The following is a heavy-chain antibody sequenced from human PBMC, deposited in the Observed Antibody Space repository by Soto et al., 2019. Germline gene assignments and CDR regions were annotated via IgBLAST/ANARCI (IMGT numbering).Heavy chain of an antibody. J-gene: IGHJ3*02. V-gene: IGHV2-5*02. CDR2: IYWDDDK. CDR3: AHTTHTYYAIAI. Sequence: QITLKESGPTLVKPTQTLTLTCTFSGFSLSTSGVGVGWIRQPPVKALEWLALIYWDDDKRYSPSLKSKLTITKDTSKNQVVLTMTIMDPVDTATYYCAHTTHTYYAIAIWGQGTMVTVSS. D-gene: IGHD3-10*01. CDR1: GFSLSTSGVG.